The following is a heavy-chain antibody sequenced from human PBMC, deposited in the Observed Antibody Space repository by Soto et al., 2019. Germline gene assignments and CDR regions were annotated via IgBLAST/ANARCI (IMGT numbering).Heavy chain of an antibody. J-gene: IGHJ6*02. V-gene: IGHV4-31*03. D-gene: IGHD6-6*01. CDR1: GGSISSGGYY. CDR3: ARGKRTSIAARPDGYYGMDV. CDR2: IYYSGST. Sequence: PSETLSLTCTVSGGSISSGGYYWIWIRHHPGKGLEWIGYIYYSGSTYYNPSLKSRVTISVDTSKNQFSLKLSSVTAADTAVYYCARGKRTSIAARPDGYYGMDVWGQGTTVTVSS.